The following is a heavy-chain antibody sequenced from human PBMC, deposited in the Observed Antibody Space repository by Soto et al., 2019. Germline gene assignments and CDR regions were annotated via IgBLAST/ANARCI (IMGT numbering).Heavy chain of an antibody. Sequence: GGSLRHSCASSGFTFSSYAMTWVRQAPGKGLEWVSAISGSGGSTYYADSVKGRFTISRDNSKNTLYLQMNSLRAEDTAVYYCAKPGIAHFYGMDVWGQGTTVTVSS. J-gene: IGHJ6*02. CDR2: ISGSGGST. D-gene: IGHD1-20*01. CDR3: AKPGIAHFYGMDV. CDR1: GFTFSSYA. V-gene: IGHV3-23*01.